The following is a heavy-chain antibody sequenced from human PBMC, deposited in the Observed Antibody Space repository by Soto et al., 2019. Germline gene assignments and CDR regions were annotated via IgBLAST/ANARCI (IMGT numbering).Heavy chain of an antibody. J-gene: IGHJ3*02. CDR2: IYHSGST. V-gene: IGHV4-4*02. CDR3: ARGWVPLHDYGDYVAFDI. Sequence: QVQLQESGPGLVKPSGTLSLTCAVSSGSISSSNWWSWVRQPPGKGLEWIGEIYHSGSTNYNPSLKSRVTISVDKSKNQFSLKLSSVTAADTAVYYCARGWVPLHDYGDYVAFDIWGQGTMVTVSS. CDR1: SGSISSSNW. D-gene: IGHD4-17*01.